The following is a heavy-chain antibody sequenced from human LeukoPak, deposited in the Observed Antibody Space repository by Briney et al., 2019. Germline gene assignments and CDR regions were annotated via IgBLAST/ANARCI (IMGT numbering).Heavy chain of an antibody. CDR1: GGSISSYY. D-gene: IGHD3-22*01. V-gene: IGHV4-4*07. J-gene: IGHJ5*02. CDR2: IYTSGST. CDR3: ARDAYDSSGLLRFLWFDP. Sequence: SETQSLTCTVSGGSISSYYWSWIRQPAGKGLEWIGRIYTSGSTNYNPSLKSRVTMSVDTSKNQFSLKLSSVTAADTAVYYCARDAYDSSGLLRFLWFDPWGQGTLATVSS.